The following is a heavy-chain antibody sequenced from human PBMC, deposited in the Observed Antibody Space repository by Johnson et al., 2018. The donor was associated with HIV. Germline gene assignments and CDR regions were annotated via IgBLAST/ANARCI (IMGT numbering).Heavy chain of an antibody. Sequence: VQLVESGGGLVQPGGSLRLSCGASGFTVNSNYMTWVRQAPGKGLEWVSGINWNGGSTGYADSVKGRFTISRDNSKNTLYLQMNSLGADDTAVYYCARDWEEHGAFDIWGQGTMVTVSS. V-gene: IGHV3-66*02. D-gene: IGHD3-9*01. CDR2: INWNGGST. CDR3: ARDWEEHGAFDI. CDR1: GFTVNSNY. J-gene: IGHJ3*02.